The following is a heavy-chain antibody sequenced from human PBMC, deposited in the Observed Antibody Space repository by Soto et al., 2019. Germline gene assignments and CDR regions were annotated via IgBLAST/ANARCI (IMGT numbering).Heavy chain of an antibody. D-gene: IGHD3-10*01. CDR3: ARLLYDTRLNYMHFGF. Sequence: SETLSLTCAVSGVSISSGNWWTWVRQSPQRGLEYIGEIFHDGTANYYPSFERRVAISVDTPKNQFSLKLTSVTAADTAIYFCARLLYDTRLNYMHFGFWGQGTLVTVSS. V-gene: IGHV4-4*02. CDR1: GVSISSGNW. CDR2: IFHDGTA. J-gene: IGHJ4*02.